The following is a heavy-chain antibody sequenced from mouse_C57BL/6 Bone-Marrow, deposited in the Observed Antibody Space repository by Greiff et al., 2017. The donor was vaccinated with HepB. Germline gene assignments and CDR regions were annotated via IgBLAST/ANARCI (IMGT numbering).Heavy chain of an antibody. CDR2: IDPEDGDT. V-gene: IGHV14-1*01. CDR3: TKNGNLPAY. D-gene: IGHD2-1*01. J-gene: IGHJ3*01. Sequence: EVQLQQSVAELVRPGASVKLSCTASGFNIKDYYMHWVKQRPEQGLEWIGRIDPEDGDTEYAPKFQGKATMTADTSSNTAYLQLSSLTSEDTAVYYCTKNGNLPAYWGQGTLVTVSA. CDR1: GFNIKDYY.